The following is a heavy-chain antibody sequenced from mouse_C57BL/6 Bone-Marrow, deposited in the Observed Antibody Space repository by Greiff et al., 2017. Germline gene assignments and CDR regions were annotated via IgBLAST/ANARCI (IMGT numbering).Heavy chain of an antibody. Sequence: QVQLQQSGAELMKPGASVKLSCKATGYTFTGYWIEWVKQRPGHGLEWLGEILPGSGSTNYNEKFKGKATFTADTSSNTAYMQLSSRTTEDSAIYYCARYPITTVVPYYFDYWGQGTTLTVSS. CDR1: GYTFTGYW. J-gene: IGHJ2*01. V-gene: IGHV1-9*01. D-gene: IGHD1-1*01. CDR3: ARYPITTVVPYYFDY. CDR2: ILPGSGST.